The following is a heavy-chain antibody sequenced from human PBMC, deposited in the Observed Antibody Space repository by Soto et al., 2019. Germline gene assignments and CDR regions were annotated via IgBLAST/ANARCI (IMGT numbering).Heavy chain of an antibody. V-gene: IGHV3-7*01. CDR3: ARVSGPGVLRFLEWLPDYYYGMDV. CDR1: GFTFSSYW. Sequence: GGSLRLSCAASGFTFSSYWMSWVRQAPGKGLEWVANIKQDGSEKYYVDSVKGRFTISRDNAKNSLYLQMNSLRAEDTAVYYCARVSGPGVLRFLEWLPDYYYGMDVWGQGTTVTVSS. D-gene: IGHD3-3*01. J-gene: IGHJ6*02. CDR2: IKQDGSEK.